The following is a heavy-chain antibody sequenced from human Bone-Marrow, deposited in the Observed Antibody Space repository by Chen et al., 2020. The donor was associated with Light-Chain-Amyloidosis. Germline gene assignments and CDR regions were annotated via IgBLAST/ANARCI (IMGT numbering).Heavy chain of an antibody. D-gene: IGHD5-12*01. CDR2: IYTDDSDA. CDR3: ARRRDGYNFDY. Sequence: VQLEQSGPEVKKPGESLKTASQGSGYTFPNYWIGWVRQMPGKGLEWMGVIYTDDSDARYSPSFEGQVTISADKSITTAYLQWRSLKASDTAMYYCARRRDGYNFDYWGQGTLVTVSS. V-gene: IGHV5-51*01. J-gene: IGHJ4*02. CDR1: GYTFPNYW.